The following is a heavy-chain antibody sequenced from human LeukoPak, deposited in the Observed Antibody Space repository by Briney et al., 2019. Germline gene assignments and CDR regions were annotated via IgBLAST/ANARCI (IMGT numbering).Heavy chain of an antibody. D-gene: IGHD2-15*01. V-gene: IGHV4-61*02. J-gene: IGHJ6*03. CDR1: GGSISSGSYY. Sequence: SQTLSLTCTVSGGSISSGSYYWSWIRQPAGKGLEWIGRLYTSWSTNYNPSLKSRVTISVDTSKNQFSLKLSSVTAADTAVYYCARGEAGYCSGGSCQYYYYYMDVWGKGTTVTVSS. CDR2: LYTSWST. CDR3: ARGEAGYCSGGSCQYYYYYMDV.